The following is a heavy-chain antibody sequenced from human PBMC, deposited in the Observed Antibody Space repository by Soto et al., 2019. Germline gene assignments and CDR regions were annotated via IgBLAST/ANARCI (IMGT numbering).Heavy chain of an antibody. V-gene: IGHV1-18*01. CDR2: ISAYNGNT. CDR3: ARTYFDVWSGYDTPQDFGS. Sequence: QVQLVQSGAEVKKPGASVKVSCKASGYPFPSYGISWVRQAPGQGLEWMGWISAYNGNTKYGQKHQGRVTMTTVTSTRKAYMELRCLKSDDAAVDDWARTYFDVWSGYDTPQDFGSWGQGTLVTVSS. J-gene: IGHJ4*02. CDR1: GYPFPSYG. D-gene: IGHD3-3*01.